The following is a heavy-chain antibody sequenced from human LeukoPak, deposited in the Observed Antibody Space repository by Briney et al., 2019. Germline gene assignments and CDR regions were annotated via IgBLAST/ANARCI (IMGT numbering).Heavy chain of an antibody. Sequence: PGGSLRLSCAASGFTFSYHWMHWVRQAPGKGLVWVSHINSDGTSTTYADSVKGRFTISRDNAKNSLYLQMNSLRAEDTAVYYCASSFVVVPAAKTEDYWGQGTLVTVSS. CDR2: INSDGTST. J-gene: IGHJ4*02. CDR1: GFTFSYHW. D-gene: IGHD2-2*01. CDR3: ASSFVVVPAAKTEDY. V-gene: IGHV3-74*01.